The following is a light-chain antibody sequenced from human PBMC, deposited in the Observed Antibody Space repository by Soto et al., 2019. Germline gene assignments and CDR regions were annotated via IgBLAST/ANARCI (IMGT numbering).Light chain of an antibody. CDR1: QNLRSS. J-gene: IGKJ1*01. CDR3: QQYNIWPQT. CDR2: GAS. V-gene: IGKV3-15*01. Sequence: VMAHSPATLSVSQGERATLSCRASQNLRSSLAWYQQKPGQAPRLLIYGASTRATGIPARFSGSGSGTEFTLTISSLQSEDFAVYFCQQYNIWPQTFGQGTKVDIK.